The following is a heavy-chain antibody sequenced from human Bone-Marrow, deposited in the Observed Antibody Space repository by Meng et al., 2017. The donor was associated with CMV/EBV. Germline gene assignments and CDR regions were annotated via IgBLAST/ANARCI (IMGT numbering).Heavy chain of an antibody. CDR3: SRSHPSRTYLLVDY. J-gene: IGHJ4*02. D-gene: IGHD2-21*01. V-gene: IGHV1-2*02. CDR1: GYTFTSYG. Sequence: ASVKVSCKASGYTFTSYGMSWVRQAPGQGLEWMGWINPNSGGTIYAQKFQGRVTMTRDTSISTASMELSRLRSDDTAVYYCSRSHPSRTYLLVDYWGQGTLVNVAS. CDR2: INPNSGGT.